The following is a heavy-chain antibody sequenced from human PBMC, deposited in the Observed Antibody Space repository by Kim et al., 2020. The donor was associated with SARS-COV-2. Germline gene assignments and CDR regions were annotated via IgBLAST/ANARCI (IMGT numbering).Heavy chain of an antibody. CDR3: AKEQGGIAVAGTSSWDY. J-gene: IGHJ4*02. Sequence: VKRRFTISRDNAKNTLYLQMNSLRAEDTAVYYCAKEQGGIAVAGTSSWDYWGQGTLVTVSS. D-gene: IGHD6-19*01. V-gene: IGHV3-23*01.